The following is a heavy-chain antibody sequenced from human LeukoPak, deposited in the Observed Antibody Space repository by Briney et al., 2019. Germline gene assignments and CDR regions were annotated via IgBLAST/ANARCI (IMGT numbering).Heavy chain of an antibody. Sequence: GGSLRLSCAASGFGFTTYTMSWVRQAPGKGLEWVSSITNSGSTTYYADSVKGRFTISRDNSKNTLYLQMNSLRAEDTAIYYCAKGSLTRLFDYWGQGTLVTVSS. V-gene: IGHV3-23*05. CDR2: ITNSGSTT. CDR3: AKGSLTRLFDY. CDR1: GFGFTTYT. J-gene: IGHJ4*02. D-gene: IGHD3-9*01.